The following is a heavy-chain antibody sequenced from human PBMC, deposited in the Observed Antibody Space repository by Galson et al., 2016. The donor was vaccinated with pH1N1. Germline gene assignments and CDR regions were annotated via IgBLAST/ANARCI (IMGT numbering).Heavy chain of an antibody. CDR2: INSDGSST. V-gene: IGHV3-74*01. CDR1: GFMFSDHY. CDR3: ARARLFTTGDPTGYFDY. Sequence: SLRLSCAASGFMFSDHYMDWVRQVPGKGLVWVSRINSDGSSTSYADSVKGRFTISRDNAKNTLYLQMDSLRAEDTAVYFCARARLFTTGDPTGYFDYWGQGTLVTASS. D-gene: IGHD1-1*01. J-gene: IGHJ4*02.